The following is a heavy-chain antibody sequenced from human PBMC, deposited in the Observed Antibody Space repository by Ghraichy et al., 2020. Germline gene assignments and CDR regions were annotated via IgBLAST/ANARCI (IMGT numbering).Heavy chain of an antibody. V-gene: IGHV3-21*01. J-gene: IGHJ6*02. CDR2: ISSSSIYI. CDR3: VRDQLYSTSWIYYGMDV. Sequence: GESLNISCAASGFTFSNYSINWVRQAPGKGLEWVSSISSSSIYIYYADSVKGRFTISRDNAKNSLYLQMNSLRAEDTAVYYCVRDQLYSTSWIYYGMDVWGQGTTVTVSS. D-gene: IGHD2-2*01. CDR1: GFTFSNYS.